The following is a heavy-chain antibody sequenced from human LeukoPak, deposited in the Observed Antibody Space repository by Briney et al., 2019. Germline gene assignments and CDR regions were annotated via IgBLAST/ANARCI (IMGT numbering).Heavy chain of an antibody. V-gene: IGHV1-69*05. D-gene: IGHD3-22*01. CDR3: ARGPYDSSGYYYSFDH. J-gene: IGHJ4*02. CDR1: GGTFSSYA. Sequence: SVKVSCKASGGTFSSYAISWVRQAPGQGLEWMGGIIPIFGTANYAQKFQGRVMITTDESTSTAYMELSSLRSEDTAVYYCARGPYDSSGYYYSFDHWGQGTLVTVSS. CDR2: IIPIFGTA.